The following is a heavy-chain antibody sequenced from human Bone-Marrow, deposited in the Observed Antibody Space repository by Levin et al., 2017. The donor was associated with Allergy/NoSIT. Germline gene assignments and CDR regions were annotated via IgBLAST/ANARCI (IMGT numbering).Heavy chain of an antibody. CDR3: ARGMLDDVLTGLDY. D-gene: IGHD3-9*01. Sequence: GASVKVSCSASGFSFSIYWMNWVRQAPGKGLEWVASMDRDGSEKYYVDSVKGRFTISRDNAHSSLYLQMNSLRGEDTAVYYCARGMLDDVLTGLDYWGQGSLVTVSS. J-gene: IGHJ4*02. CDR2: MDRDGSEK. CDR1: GFSFSIYW. V-gene: IGHV3-7*01.